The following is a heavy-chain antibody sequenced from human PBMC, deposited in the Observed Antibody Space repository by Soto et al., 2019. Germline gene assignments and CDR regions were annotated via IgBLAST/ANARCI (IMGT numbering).Heavy chain of an antibody. Sequence: GESRKSSCKGSGYSFTSYWISWVRQMPGKGLEWMGRIDPSDSYTNYSPSFQGHVTISADKSISTAYLQWSSLKASDTAMYYCARQGIAVAGQYYYYVMDVRGQATKVPVSS. CDR3: ARQGIAVAGQYYYYVMDV. V-gene: IGHV5-10-1*01. CDR2: IDPSDSYT. J-gene: IGHJ6*02. CDR1: GYSFTSYW. D-gene: IGHD6-19*01.